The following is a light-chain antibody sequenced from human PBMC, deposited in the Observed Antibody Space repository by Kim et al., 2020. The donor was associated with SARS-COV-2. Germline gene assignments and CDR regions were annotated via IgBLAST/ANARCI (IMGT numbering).Light chain of an antibody. CDR3: AIWYSNTWV. V-gene: IGLV5-39*01. Sequence: FTCTFPSGFSVAIYIMFSYQQKPGSLPQFLLSYKSDSNKQLASGVPSRFSGSKDASTNAGLLVISGLQSQDEADYYCAIWYSNTWVFGGGTQLTVL. J-gene: IGLJ3*02. CDR2: YKSDSNK. CDR1: SGFSVAIYI.